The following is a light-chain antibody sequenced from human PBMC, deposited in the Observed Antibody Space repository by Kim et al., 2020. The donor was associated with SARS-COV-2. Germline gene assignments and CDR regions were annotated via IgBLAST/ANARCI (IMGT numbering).Light chain of an antibody. Sequence: QSVLTQPPSVSGPPGQWVTISCSGSSSNIGSNIVTWFQQLPGTAPQLLIYTNTKRPSGVPDRFSGSKSGTSASLAISGLQSEDEADYYCASWDDRLNGMVFGGGTQLTVL. J-gene: IGLJ3*02. CDR2: TNT. V-gene: IGLV1-44*01. CDR1: SSNIGSNI. CDR3: ASWDDRLNGMV.